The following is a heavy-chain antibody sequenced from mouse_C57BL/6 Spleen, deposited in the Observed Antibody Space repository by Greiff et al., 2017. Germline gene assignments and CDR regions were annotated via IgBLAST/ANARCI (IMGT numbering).Heavy chain of an antibody. Sequence: QVQLQQSGPELVKPGASVKISCKASGYAFSSSWMNWVKQRPGKGLEWIGRIYPGDGDTNYNGKFKGKATLTADKSSSTAYMQLSSLTSEDSAVYFCARSITTVVSSMDYWGQGTSATVSS. CDR3: ARSITTVVSSMDY. D-gene: IGHD1-1*01. CDR1: GYAFSSSW. CDR2: IYPGDGDT. V-gene: IGHV1-82*01. J-gene: IGHJ4*01.